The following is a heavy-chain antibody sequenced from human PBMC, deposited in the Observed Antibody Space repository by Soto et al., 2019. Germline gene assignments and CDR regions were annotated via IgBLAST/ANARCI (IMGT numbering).Heavy chain of an antibody. Sequence: QVQLVESGGGVVQPGRSLRLSCAASGFTFSSYAMHWVRQAPGKGLEWVAVISYDGSNKYYADSVKGRFTISRDNSKNARCLEMNSLRAEDTAVYYCARDQEMPKEAFDIWGQGTMVTVSS. J-gene: IGHJ3*02. D-gene: IGHD2-2*01. CDR3: ARDQEMPKEAFDI. CDR1: GFTFSSYA. CDR2: ISYDGSNK. V-gene: IGHV3-30-3*01.